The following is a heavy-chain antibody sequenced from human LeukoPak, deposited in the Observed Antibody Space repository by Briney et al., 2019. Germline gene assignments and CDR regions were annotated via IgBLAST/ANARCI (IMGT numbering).Heavy chain of an antibody. CDR2: INANSGNT. V-gene: IGHV1-18*01. CDR3: ARDVGVTRFDP. CDR1: GNTFSNYG. J-gene: IGHJ5*02. D-gene: IGHD3-22*01. Sequence: APVKVSCKASGNTFSNYGFSWVRQAPGQGLEWMGWINANSGNTDYAQNFQGRVTLTTDTSTNVAYMELRSLTSDDTAVYYCARDVGVTRFDPWGQGTLVTVSS.